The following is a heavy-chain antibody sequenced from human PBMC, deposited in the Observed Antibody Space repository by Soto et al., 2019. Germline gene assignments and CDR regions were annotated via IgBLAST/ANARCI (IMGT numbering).Heavy chain of an antibody. CDR1: GGTFSSYA. CDR3: ARGGARMVRVGYYYGMDV. Sequence: SVKVSCKASGGTFSSYAISWVRQAPGQGLEWMGGIIPIFGTANYAQKFQGRVTITADESTSTAYMELSSLRSEDTAVYYCARGGARMVRVGYYYGMDVWGQGTTVTVSS. J-gene: IGHJ6*02. D-gene: IGHD3-10*01. V-gene: IGHV1-69*13. CDR2: IIPIFGTA.